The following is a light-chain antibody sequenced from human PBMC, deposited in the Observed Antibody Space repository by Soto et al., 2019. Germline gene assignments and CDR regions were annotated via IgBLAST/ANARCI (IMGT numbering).Light chain of an antibody. CDR3: QSYDSTLSGYV. CDR1: ISNIGAGYV. J-gene: IGLJ1*01. CDR2: LNT. Sequence: QSALTQPPSVSGAPGQRGTLSCTGSISNIGAGYVVHWYQQLPGTAPKLLIYLNTDRPSGVPDRFSGSKSGTSASLAITGLQAEDEADYYRQSYDSTLSGYVFGTGTKVTVL. V-gene: IGLV1-40*01.